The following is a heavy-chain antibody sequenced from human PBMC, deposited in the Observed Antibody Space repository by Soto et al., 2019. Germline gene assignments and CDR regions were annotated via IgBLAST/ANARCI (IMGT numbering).Heavy chain of an antibody. Sequence: QVQLVQSGAEVKKPGASVKVSCKASGYTFTSYDLNWVRQATGQGLEWMGWMNRNSGNTGYAQKFQGRVTMTRNTSISTAYMELSSLRSEDTAVYYCARGHRGYCSGGSCYSGIWFDPWGQRTLVTVSS. CDR3: ARGHRGYCSGGSCYSGIWFDP. J-gene: IGHJ5*02. V-gene: IGHV1-8*01. D-gene: IGHD2-15*01. CDR1: GYTFTSYD. CDR2: MNRNSGNT.